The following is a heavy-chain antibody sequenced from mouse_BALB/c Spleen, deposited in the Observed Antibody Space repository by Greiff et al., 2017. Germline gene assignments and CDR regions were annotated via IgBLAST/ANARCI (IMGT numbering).Heavy chain of an antibody. CDR1: GFSLTSYG. D-gene: IGHD6-2*01. CDR3: ARDNLSWCAY. V-gene: IGHV2-9*02. J-gene: IGHJ3*01. Sequence: VQLQESGPGLVAPSQSLSITCTVSGFSLTSYGVHWVRQPPGKGLEWLGVIWAGGSTNYNSARMSRLSISKDNSKSQVFLKMNSLQTDDTAMYYCARDNLSWCAYWGQGTLVTVSA. CDR2: IWAGGST.